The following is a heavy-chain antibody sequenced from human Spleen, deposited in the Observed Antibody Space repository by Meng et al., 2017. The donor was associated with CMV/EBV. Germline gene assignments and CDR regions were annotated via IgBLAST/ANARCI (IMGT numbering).Heavy chain of an antibody. J-gene: IGHJ4*02. CDR3: AGGKSDFWSVPLDY. D-gene: IGHD3-3*01. CDR1: GGTFSSYA. Sequence: SVKVSCKDCGGTFSSYAISWVRQAPGQGIEWMGGISPILGIANYAQKFQGRVTITADKSTSTAYMELSSLRSEDTTVYYCAGGKSDFWSVPLDYWGQGTLVTVSS. CDR2: ISPILGIA. V-gene: IGHV1-69*10.